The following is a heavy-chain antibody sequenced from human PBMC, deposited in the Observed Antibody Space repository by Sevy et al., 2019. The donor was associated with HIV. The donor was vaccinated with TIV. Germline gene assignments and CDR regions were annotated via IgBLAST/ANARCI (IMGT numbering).Heavy chain of an antibody. Sequence: ASVKVSCKASGYTFISYAINWVRQAPGQGLEWMGWISAYNGNTKYAQKLQGRVTMTTDTSSSTAYMELRSLRSDDTAVYYCARSYGSGNYYGYWGQGTLVTVSS. CDR2: ISAYNGNT. J-gene: IGHJ4*02. CDR3: ARSYGSGNYYGY. CDR1: GYTFISYA. D-gene: IGHD3-10*01. V-gene: IGHV1-18*01.